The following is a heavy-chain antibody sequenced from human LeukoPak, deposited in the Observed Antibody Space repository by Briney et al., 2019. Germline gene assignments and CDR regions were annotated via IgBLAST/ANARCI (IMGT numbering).Heavy chain of an antibody. D-gene: IGHD3-10*01. J-gene: IGHJ6*02. Sequence: SETLSLTCTVSGGSISSSSYYWGWIRQPPGKGLEWIGSIYYSGSTYYNPSLKSRVTISVDTSKNQFSLKLSSVTAADTAVYYCARDPLLWSYYGMDVWGQGTTVTVSS. CDR3: ARDPLLWSYYGMDV. CDR2: IYYSGST. CDR1: GGSISSSSYY. V-gene: IGHV4-39*07.